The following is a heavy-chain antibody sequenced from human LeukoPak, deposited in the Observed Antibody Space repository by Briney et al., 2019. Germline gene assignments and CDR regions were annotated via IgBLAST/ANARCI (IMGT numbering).Heavy chain of an antibody. D-gene: IGHD2-2*01. CDR1: GFIFSDYY. V-gene: IGHV3-11*04. CDR3: ARGSAFTIADI. CDR2: ISGSGRTI. Sequence: GGSLRLSCTASGFIFSDYYMSWIRQAPGKGLEWVSHISGSGRTIYDADSVKGRFTTSRDNAQNSLYLQMNSLRAEDTAVYYCARGSAFTIADIWGQGTMVTVSS. J-gene: IGHJ3*02.